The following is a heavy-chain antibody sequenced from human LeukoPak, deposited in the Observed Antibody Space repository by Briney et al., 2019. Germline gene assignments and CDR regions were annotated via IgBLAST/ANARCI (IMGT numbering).Heavy chain of an antibody. CDR2: IKQDGNGK. CDR3: VREDRSCYYY. Sequence: GGSLRLSCAASGFRFSSWWMSWVRQAPGKGLEWVANIKQDGNGKYYVDSVKGRSTISRDNDKNSLYLQMNSLRAEDTAVYYCVREDRSCYYYWGQGTLVTVSS. J-gene: IGHJ4*02. V-gene: IGHV3-7*03. D-gene: IGHD2-15*01. CDR1: GFRFSSWW.